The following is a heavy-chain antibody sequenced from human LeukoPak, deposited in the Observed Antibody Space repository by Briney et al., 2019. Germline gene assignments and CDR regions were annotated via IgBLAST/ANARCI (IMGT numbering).Heavy chain of an antibody. CDR1: GYTFTGYY. Sequence: GASVKVSCKTSGYTFTGYYMHWVRQAPGQGLDWMGWINPNSGGTNYAQKFQGRVTMTRDTSISTAYMELSRLRSDDTAVYYCARVLSDGVLHWFDPWGQGTLVTVSS. CDR2: INPNSGGT. J-gene: IGHJ5*02. V-gene: IGHV1-2*02. CDR3: ARVLSDGVLHWFDP. D-gene: IGHD3-16*01.